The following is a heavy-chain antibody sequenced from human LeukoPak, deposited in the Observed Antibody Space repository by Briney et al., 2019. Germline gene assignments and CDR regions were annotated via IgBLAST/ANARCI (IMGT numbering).Heavy chain of an antibody. J-gene: IGHJ3*02. D-gene: IGHD1-26*01. Sequence: SETLSLTCAVSGYSISSGYYWGWIRQPPGKGLEWIGSIYHSGSTYYNPSLKSRVTISVDTSKNQFSPKLSSVTAADTAVYYCARGPYSGSAKGAFDIWGQGTMVPVSS. CDR2: IYHSGST. CDR1: GYSISSGYY. V-gene: IGHV4-38-2*01. CDR3: ARGPYSGSAKGAFDI.